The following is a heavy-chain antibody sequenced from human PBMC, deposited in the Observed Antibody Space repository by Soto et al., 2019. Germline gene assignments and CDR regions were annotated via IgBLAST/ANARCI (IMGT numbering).Heavy chain of an antibody. CDR1: SGSISSGGYS. V-gene: IGHV4-30-2*01. Sequence: SDTLSLTCAVSSGSISSGGYSWSWIRQPPGKGLEWIGYIYHSGSTYYNPSLKSRVTISVDRSKNQFSLKLSSVTAADTAVYYCARVPGPWGQGTLVTVSS. J-gene: IGHJ5*02. CDR2: IYHSGST. CDR3: ARVPGP. D-gene: IGHD3-10*01.